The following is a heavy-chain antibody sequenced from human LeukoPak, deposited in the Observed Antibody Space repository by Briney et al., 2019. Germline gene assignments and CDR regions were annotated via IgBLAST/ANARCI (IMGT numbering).Heavy chain of an antibody. J-gene: IGHJ4*02. Sequence: SETLSLTCTVSDSAISSSSSDYWAWIRQPPGKGLEWIGTMSNSGSTYYNPSLKSRVTISGDTSKNQFSLKLSSMTAADTAVFYCARRSQTAAGRGIDYWGQGTLVTVSS. CDR2: MSNSGST. D-gene: IGHD6-13*01. V-gene: IGHV4-39*01. CDR3: ARRSQTAAGRGIDY. CDR1: DSAISSSSSDY.